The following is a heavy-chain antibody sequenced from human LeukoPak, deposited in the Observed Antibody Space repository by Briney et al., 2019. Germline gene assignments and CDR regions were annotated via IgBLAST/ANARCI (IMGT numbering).Heavy chain of an antibody. J-gene: IGHJ6*03. CDR1: VVSLTTYY. CDR3: ARGRPSGPYYYYYYMDV. D-gene: IGHD1-14*01. V-gene: IGHV4-59*12. Sequence: SETLSLTCTVSVVSLTTYYWSWIRQPPRKGLECIGYIYYSGSTNYNPSLKSRVTISVDTSKKQFSLKLSSVTAADTAVYYCARGRPSGPYYYYYYMDVWGKGTTVTVSS. CDR2: IYYSGST.